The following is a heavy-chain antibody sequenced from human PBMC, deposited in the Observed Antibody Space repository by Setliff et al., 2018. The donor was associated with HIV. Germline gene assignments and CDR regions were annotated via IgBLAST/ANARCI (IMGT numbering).Heavy chain of an antibody. CDR1: DGSISNYY. J-gene: IGHJ6*03. CDR2: ISYSGTT. CDR3: ARGSVFWDRGNHYQYMDV. D-gene: IGHD3-10*01. Sequence: SETLSLTCTVSDGSISNYYWSWIRQPPGKGLEWIGYISYSGTTNYNPSLKSRVTISVDTSKNQFSLNLSSVTAADTAVYYCARGSVFWDRGNHYQYMDVWAKGTTVTVSS. V-gene: IGHV4-59*01.